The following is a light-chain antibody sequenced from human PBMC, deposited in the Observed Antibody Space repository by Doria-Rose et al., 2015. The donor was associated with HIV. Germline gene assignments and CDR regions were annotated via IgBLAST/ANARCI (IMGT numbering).Light chain of an antibody. CDR2: AAS. CDR1: QTVSTY. Sequence: DIQLTQSPSSLSASIGDRATITCRASQTVSTYLNWFQQEPGKAPKLLIYAASRLQSGVPSRSSGSGPGTDFTLTISGLQPGDFATYYCQQTYSSPPWTFGQGTKVEMK. V-gene: IGKV1-39*01. J-gene: IGKJ1*01. CDR3: QQTYSSPPWT.